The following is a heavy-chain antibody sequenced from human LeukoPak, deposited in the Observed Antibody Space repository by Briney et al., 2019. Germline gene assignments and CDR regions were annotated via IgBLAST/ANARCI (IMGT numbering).Heavy chain of an antibody. CDR2: ISAYNGNT. Sequence: ASVKVSCKASGYTFTSYGISWVRQAPGQGLEWMGWISAYNGNTNYAQKLQGRVTMTTDTSTSTAYMELRSLRSDDTAVYYCARVVAVAGLDAFGIWGQGTMVTVSS. CDR1: GYTFTSYG. CDR3: ARVVAVAGLDAFGI. J-gene: IGHJ3*02. D-gene: IGHD6-19*01. V-gene: IGHV1-18*04.